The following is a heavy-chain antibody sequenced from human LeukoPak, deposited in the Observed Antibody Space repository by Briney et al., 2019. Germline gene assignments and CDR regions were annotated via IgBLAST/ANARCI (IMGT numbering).Heavy chain of an antibody. V-gene: IGHV1-2*02. CDR1: GYTFTGYY. CDR2: INPSSGGT. D-gene: IGHD2-15*01. Sequence: ASVKVSCKASGYTFTGYYMHWVRQAPGQGLEWMGWINPSSGGTNYAQKFQGRVTMTRDTSISTAYMELSRLRSDDTAVYYCARYCSGGSCSTGLDYWGQGTLVTVSS. J-gene: IGHJ4*02. CDR3: ARYCSGGSCSTGLDY.